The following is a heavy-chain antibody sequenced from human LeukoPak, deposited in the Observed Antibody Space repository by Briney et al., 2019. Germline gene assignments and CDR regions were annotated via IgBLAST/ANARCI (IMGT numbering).Heavy chain of an antibody. J-gene: IGHJ4*02. Sequence: GGSLRLSCAASGFTFSSYSMNWVRQAPGKGLEWVSSISSSSSYIYYADSVKGRFTISRDNAKNSLYLQMNSLRAEDTAVYYCARSSVAALPYYFDYWGQGTLVTVSS. CDR2: ISSSSSYI. CDR1: GFTFSSYS. CDR3: ARSSVAALPYYFDY. V-gene: IGHV3-21*01. D-gene: IGHD6-6*01.